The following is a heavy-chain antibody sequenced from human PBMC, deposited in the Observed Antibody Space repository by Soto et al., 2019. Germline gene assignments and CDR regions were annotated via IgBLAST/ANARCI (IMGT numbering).Heavy chain of an antibody. V-gene: IGHV1-2*02. Sequence: ASVKVSCKASGYTFTGYYMHWVRQAPGQGLEWMGWINPNSGGTNYAQKFQGRVTMTRDTSISTAYMELSRLRSDDTAVYYCARDLGQAYCSSTSCYPFYYYYGMEVWGQGTTVSVSS. CDR3: ARDLGQAYCSSTSCYPFYYYYGMEV. CDR2: INPNSGGT. CDR1: GYTFTGYY. J-gene: IGHJ6*01. D-gene: IGHD2-2*01.